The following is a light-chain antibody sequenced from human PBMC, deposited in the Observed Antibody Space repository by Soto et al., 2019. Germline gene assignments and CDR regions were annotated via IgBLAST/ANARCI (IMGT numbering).Light chain of an antibody. J-gene: IGKJ1*01. CDR1: QTISSW. CDR3: QQYKRYLRT. Sequence: DIQMTQSPSTLSASVGDRVTITCLASQTISSWLAWYQQKPGKAPKLLIYAASTLESGVSSRFSGRGSGTEFTLTINSLQPEDFATYYCQQYKRYLRTCGQGTKVEIK. CDR2: AAS. V-gene: IGKV1-5*01.